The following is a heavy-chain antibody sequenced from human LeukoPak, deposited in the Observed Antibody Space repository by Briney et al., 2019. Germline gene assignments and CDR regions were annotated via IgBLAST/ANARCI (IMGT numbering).Heavy chain of an antibody. CDR2: ISSSGSTI. CDR1: GFTFSSYE. D-gene: IGHD3-10*01. CDR3: AGGYLSGGGFDY. V-gene: IGHV3-48*03. J-gene: IGHJ4*02. Sequence: GGSLRLSCAASGFTFSSYEMNWVRQAPGKGLEWVSYISSSGSTIYYADSVKGRFTISRDNAKNSLYLQMNSLRAEDTAVYYCAGGYLSGGGFDYWGQGTLVTVSS.